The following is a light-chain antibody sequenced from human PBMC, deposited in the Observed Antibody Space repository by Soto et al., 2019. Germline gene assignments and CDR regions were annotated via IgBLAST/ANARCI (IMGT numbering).Light chain of an antibody. CDR3: QQYNSYPWT. CDR1: QSISSW. CDR2: KAS. V-gene: IGKV1-5*03. J-gene: IGKJ1*01. Sequence: DIQMTQSPSTLSASVGDRVTITCRASQSISSWLAWYQQKPGKAPKLLIYKASSLESGVPSRFSGSGSGTEFTLTISSLQPDDFATYYCQQYNSYPWTFGQAQGGNQT.